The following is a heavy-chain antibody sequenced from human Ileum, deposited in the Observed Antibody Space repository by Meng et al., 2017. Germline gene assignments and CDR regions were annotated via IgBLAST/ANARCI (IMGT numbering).Heavy chain of an antibody. D-gene: IGHD3-22*01. V-gene: IGHV3-23*02. CDR3: AKHGYSTMIGRYLDL. CDR1: GFTFSSYA. Sequence: GRLGVRGGVLDTSEGFSLPSCVASGFTFSSYAMSWVRQAPGKELEWWLAISESGGSTYYDASVKSRFTISRDNSKNTLYLKMNSVRVEDTAVYYCAKHGYSTMIGRYLDLWGRGTLVTVSS. J-gene: IGHJ2*01. CDR2: ISESGGST.